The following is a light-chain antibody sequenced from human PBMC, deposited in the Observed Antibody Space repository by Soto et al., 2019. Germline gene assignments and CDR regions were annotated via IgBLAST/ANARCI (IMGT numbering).Light chain of an antibody. J-gene: IGKJ5*01. CDR2: DAS. CDR1: QSFSSY. V-gene: IGKV3-11*01. Sequence: EIVLTQSPATLSLSPGERATLSCRASQSFSSYLAWYQQKPGQAPRLLIYDASKRATGIPARFSGRGSGTDFTRTISSLEPEDFAVYYCQQRSNWPPVITVGQGTRREIK. CDR3: QQRSNWPPVIT.